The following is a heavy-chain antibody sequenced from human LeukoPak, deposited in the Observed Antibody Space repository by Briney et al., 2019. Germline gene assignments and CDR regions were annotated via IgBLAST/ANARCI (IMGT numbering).Heavy chain of an antibody. CDR3: ARISSSGYLDY. V-gene: IGHV2-70*04. CDR2: IDCDDDK. Sequence: SGPTLVNPTQTLTLTCTFSVFSLSTSGMRVSWIRQPPGKALEWLARIDCDDDKFYSTSLKTRLTISKDTSKNQVVLTMTNMDPVDTATYYCARISSSGYLDYWGQGTLVTVSS. J-gene: IGHJ4*02. D-gene: IGHD3-22*01. CDR1: VFSLSTSGMR.